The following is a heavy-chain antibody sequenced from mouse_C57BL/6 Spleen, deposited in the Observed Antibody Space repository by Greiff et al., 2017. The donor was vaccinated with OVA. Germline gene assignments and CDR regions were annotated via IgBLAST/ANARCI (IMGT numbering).Heavy chain of an antibody. CDR1: GYTFTSYW. J-gene: IGHJ2*01. Sequence: QVQLQQPGAELVKPGASVKLSCKASGYTFTSYWMHWVKQRPGQGLEWIGMIHPNSGSTNYNEKFKSKATLTVDKSSSTAYMQLSSLTSEDSAVYYCASPIYYGNSLDYWGQGTTLTVSS. V-gene: IGHV1-64*01. CDR2: IHPNSGST. CDR3: ASPIYYGNSLDY. D-gene: IGHD2-1*01.